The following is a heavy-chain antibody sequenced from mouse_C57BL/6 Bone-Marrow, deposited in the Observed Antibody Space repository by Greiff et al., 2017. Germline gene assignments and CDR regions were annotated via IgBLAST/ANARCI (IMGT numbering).Heavy chain of an antibody. J-gene: IGHJ4*01. CDR1: GYTFTSYW. Sequence: VQVQQSGAELAKPGASVKLSCKASGYTFTSYWMHWVQQRPGQGLEWIGYINPSSGYTKYNQKFKDKATLTADKSSSTAYMQLSSLTYEDAAVYYCASSDGEAMDYWGQGTSVTVSS. V-gene: IGHV1-7*01. D-gene: IGHD3-1*01. CDR3: ASSDGEAMDY. CDR2: INPSSGYT.